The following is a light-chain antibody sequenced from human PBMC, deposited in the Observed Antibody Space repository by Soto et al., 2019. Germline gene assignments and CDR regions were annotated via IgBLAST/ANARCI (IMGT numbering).Light chain of an antibody. CDR1: QSISSY. V-gene: IGKV1-39*01. CDR3: QQSYSTLIT. Sequence: DFQMTQSPSSLSASVGDRVTITCLASQSISSYLNWYQQKPGKAPKLLIYAASSLQSGVPSRFSGSGSGTDFTLTISSLQPEDFATYYCQQSYSTLITFGQGTRLEIK. CDR2: AAS. J-gene: IGKJ5*01.